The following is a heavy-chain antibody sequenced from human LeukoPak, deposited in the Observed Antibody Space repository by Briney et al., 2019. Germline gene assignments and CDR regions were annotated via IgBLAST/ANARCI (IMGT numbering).Heavy chain of an antibody. D-gene: IGHD5-18*01. Sequence: GGSLRLSCAASGFTFSSYAMHWVRQAPGKGREYVSAISSNGGSTYYADSVKGRFTISRDNSKNTLYLQMNSLRAEDTAVYYCAKGMGIQLWYTYYYGMDVWGQGTAVTVSS. J-gene: IGHJ6*02. CDR2: ISSNGGST. CDR3: AKGMGIQLWYTYYYGMDV. V-gene: IGHV3-64*04. CDR1: GFTFSSYA.